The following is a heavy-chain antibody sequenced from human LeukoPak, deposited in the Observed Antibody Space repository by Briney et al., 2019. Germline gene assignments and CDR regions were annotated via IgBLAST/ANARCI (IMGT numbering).Heavy chain of an antibody. V-gene: IGHV4-39*01. CDR3: ARQPLVGHTTEESY. D-gene: IGHD1-26*01. Sequence: SETLSLTCTVSGGPISSNDYYWGWIRQPPGEGLEWLWSIYYSGNTYQNPSLKSRVTISVDTSKNQFSLRLSSVTAADTAVYYCARQPLVGHTTEESYWGQGTLVSVSS. J-gene: IGHJ4*02. CDR2: IYYSGNT. CDR1: GGPISSNDYY.